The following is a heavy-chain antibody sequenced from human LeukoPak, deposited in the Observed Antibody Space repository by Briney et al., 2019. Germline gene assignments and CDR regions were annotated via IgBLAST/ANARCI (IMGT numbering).Heavy chain of an antibody. D-gene: IGHD3-22*01. J-gene: IGHJ5*02. Sequence: GGSLRLSCAASGFTFSSYAMSWVRQAPGKGLEWVSVISGSGGSTYYADSVKGRFTISRDNSKNTLYLQMNSLRAEDTAVYYCAKPGKYYYDSTRFDPWGQGTLVTVSS. V-gene: IGHV3-23*01. CDR2: ISGSGGST. CDR3: AKPGKYYYDSTRFDP. CDR1: GFTFSSYA.